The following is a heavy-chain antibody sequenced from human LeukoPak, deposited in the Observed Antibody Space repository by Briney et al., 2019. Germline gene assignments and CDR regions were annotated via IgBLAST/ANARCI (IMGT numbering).Heavy chain of an antibody. CDR2: IYYSGST. CDR3: ARFSGYDGLWFDP. Sequence: SETLSLTCTVSGGSISSYYWSWIRQPPGKGLEWIGYIYYSGSTNYNPSLKSRVTISVDTSKNQFSLRLSSVTAADTAVYYCARFSGYDGLWFDPWGQGTLVTVSS. D-gene: IGHD5-12*01. J-gene: IGHJ5*02. V-gene: IGHV4-59*01. CDR1: GGSISSYY.